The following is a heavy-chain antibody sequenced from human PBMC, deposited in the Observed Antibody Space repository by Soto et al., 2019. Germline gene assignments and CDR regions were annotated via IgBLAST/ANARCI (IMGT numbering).Heavy chain of an antibody. D-gene: IGHD2-15*01. J-gene: IGHJ3*02. CDR2: INPSGGST. CDR3: ARDKRGGNPNDAFDI. V-gene: IGHV1-46*01. Sequence: XPVKVACKASGYPFTSYYMHWVRQAPGQGLEWMGIINPSGGSTIYAQKFQGRVTMTRDTSTSTVYMELSSLRSEDTAVYYCARDKRGGNPNDAFDIWGQGTMVTVS. CDR1: GYPFTSYY.